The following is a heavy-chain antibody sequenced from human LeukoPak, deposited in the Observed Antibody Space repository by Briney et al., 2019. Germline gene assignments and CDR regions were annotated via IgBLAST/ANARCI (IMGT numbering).Heavy chain of an antibody. J-gene: IGHJ5*02. CDR1: GYTFTGYY. V-gene: IGHV1-2*02. D-gene: IGHD1-7*01. CDR3: TRDWDPITGTTRWFDP. Sequence: ASVKVSCKASGYTFTGYYMHWVRQAPGQGLEWMGWINTNSGGANYARKFQGRVTMTRDTSITTAYMELSRLRSDDTAVYYCTRDWDPITGTTRWFDPWGQGTLVTVSS. CDR2: INTNSGGA.